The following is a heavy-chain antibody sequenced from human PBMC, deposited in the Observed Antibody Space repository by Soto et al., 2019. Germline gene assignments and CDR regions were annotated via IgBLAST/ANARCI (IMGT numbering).Heavy chain of an antibody. D-gene: IGHD6-19*01. Sequence: GGSLRLSCAASGFTFSSYAMSWVRQAPGKGLEWVSAIGTTGANTYYVDSVKGRFTISRDNSKNTLYLQMNSLRAEDTAVYYCAKRSPLAVPGTYYFDYWGQGTLVTVSS. CDR2: IGTTGANT. CDR1: GFTFSSYA. V-gene: IGHV3-23*01. J-gene: IGHJ4*02. CDR3: AKRSPLAVPGTYYFDY.